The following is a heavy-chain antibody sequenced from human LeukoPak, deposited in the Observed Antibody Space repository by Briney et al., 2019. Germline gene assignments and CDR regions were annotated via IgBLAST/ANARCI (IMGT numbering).Heavy chain of an antibody. CDR2: ISNSGSTM. CDR3: ARDRYYDSFSYYTGDP. D-gene: IGHD3-22*01. Sequence: GGSLRLSCAASGFTFSSFDMNWVRQAPGKGLEWLSYISNSGSTMYYADSVKGRFTVSRDNAKNSLYLQMNSLRAEDTAVYYCARDRYYDSFSYYTGDPWGQGTLVTVSS. CDR1: GFTFSSFD. J-gene: IGHJ5*02. V-gene: IGHV3-48*03.